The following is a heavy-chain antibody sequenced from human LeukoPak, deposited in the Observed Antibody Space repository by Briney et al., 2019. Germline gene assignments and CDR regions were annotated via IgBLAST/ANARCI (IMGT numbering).Heavy chain of an antibody. CDR3: ARGRGSYGYYLDY. V-gene: IGHV3-7*01. CDR1: GFTFNNYW. Sequence: GGSLRLSCAASGFTFNNYWMHWVRQAPGKGLEWVANINQDGREKYYVDSVKGRFTISRDNAKNSLYLQMNSLRAEDTAVYYCARGRGSYGYYLDYWGQGTLVTVSS. D-gene: IGHD5-18*01. CDR2: INQDGREK. J-gene: IGHJ4*02.